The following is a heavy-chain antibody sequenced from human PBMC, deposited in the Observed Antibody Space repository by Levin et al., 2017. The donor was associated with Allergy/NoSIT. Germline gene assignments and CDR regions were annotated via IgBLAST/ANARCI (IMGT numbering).Heavy chain of an antibody. J-gene: IGHJ4*02. CDR2: IYYSGST. CDR3: ARGGSYGDYAYYFDY. D-gene: IGHD4-17*01. V-gene: IGHV4-31*03. Sequence: SQTLSLTCTVSGGSISSGGYYWSWIRQHPGKGLEWIGYIYYSGSTYYNPSLKSRVTISVDTSKNQFSLKLSSVTAADTAVYYCARGGSYGDYAYYFDYWGQGTLVTVSS. CDR1: GGSISSGGYY.